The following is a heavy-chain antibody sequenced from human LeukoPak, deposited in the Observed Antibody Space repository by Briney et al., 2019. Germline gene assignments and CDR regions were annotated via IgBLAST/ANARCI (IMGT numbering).Heavy chain of an antibody. CDR2: IYYSGST. Sequence: PSETLSLTCTVSGGSISSSSYYWGWIRQPPGKGLEWIGSIYYSGSTYYNPSLKSRVTISVDTSKNQFSLKLSSVTAADTAVYYCAREGPVATVYYYGMDVWGQGTTVTVSS. CDR3: AREGPVATVYYYGMDV. CDR1: GGSISSSSYY. D-gene: IGHD5-12*01. V-gene: IGHV4-39*07. J-gene: IGHJ6*02.